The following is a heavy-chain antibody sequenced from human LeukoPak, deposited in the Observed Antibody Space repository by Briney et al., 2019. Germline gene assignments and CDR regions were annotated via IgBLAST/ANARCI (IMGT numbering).Heavy chain of an antibody. CDR3: ARVNSRRSITMVRGVITFDY. D-gene: IGHD3-10*01. Sequence: GGSLRLSCAASGFTFSSYWMSWVRQAPGKGLEWVANIKQGGSEKYYVDSVKGRFTISRDNAKNSLYLQMNSLRAEDTAVYYCARVNSRRSITMVRGVITFDYWGQGTLVTVSS. CDR2: IKQGGSEK. J-gene: IGHJ4*02. CDR1: GFTFSSYW. V-gene: IGHV3-7*01.